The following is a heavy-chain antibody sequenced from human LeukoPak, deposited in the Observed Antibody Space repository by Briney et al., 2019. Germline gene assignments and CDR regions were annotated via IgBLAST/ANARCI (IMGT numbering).Heavy chain of an antibody. D-gene: IGHD1-26*01. V-gene: IGHV4-31*03. CDR1: GDLIIGAPYY. CDR3: ARVVGSTSWFDS. J-gene: IGHJ5*01. Sequence: PSETLSLTCSVSGDLIIGAPYYWSWVRQHPGKGLEWIAYTYYSGNTYYNPSLKSRPTLSVDTSKNQCSLNLTSVTAADTAVYFCARVVGSTSWFDSWGQGTLVTVSS. CDR2: TYYSGNT.